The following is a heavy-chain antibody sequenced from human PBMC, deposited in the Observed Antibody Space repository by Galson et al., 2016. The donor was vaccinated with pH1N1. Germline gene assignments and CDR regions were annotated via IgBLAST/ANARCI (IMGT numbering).Heavy chain of an antibody. J-gene: IGHJ6*02. CDR2: IRQDGSEI. Sequence: SLRLSCAASGFTFSDYYMDWVRQAPGKGLEWVANIRQDGSEIYYVDSVKGRFTISRDNAKNSLYLQMNSLRSEDTALYYCAKEIQRGSYGMDVWGRGTTVTVSS. V-gene: IGHV3-7*03. CDR3: AKEIQRGSYGMDV. D-gene: IGHD3-16*01. CDR1: GFTFSDYY.